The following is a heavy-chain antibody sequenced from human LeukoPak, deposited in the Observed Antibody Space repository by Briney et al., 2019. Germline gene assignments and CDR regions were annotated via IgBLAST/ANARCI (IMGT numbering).Heavy chain of an antibody. J-gene: IGHJ4*02. CDR1: GGSISGYY. D-gene: IGHD6-19*01. Sequence: PTETLSLTCTVSGGSISGYYWSWIWQPPGKGLEWIGYISYSGSTNHNPSLKSRVSISVDTSKNQFSLNLNSVTAADTAVFYCARHGSGWSFDYWGQGTLVTV. V-gene: IGHV4-59*08. CDR2: ISYSGST. CDR3: ARHGSGWSFDY.